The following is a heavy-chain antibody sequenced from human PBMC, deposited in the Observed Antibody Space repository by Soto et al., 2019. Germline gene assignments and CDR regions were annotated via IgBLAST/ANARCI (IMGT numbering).Heavy chain of an antibody. CDR1: GFTFSSYA. CDR3: AQDGLGFPVAVVPAVAFDI. CDR2: ISGSGTRT. Sequence: EVQLLESGGGLVQPGGSLRLSCAATGFTFSSYAMSWVRQAQGRGLEWVSAISGSGTRTYYADSVKGRFTISRDNAKTTLYMEMNSLRDEDTAVYFCAQDGLGFPVAVVPAVAFDIWGQGTMVTVSS. J-gene: IGHJ3*02. D-gene: IGHD2-2*01. V-gene: IGHV3-23*01.